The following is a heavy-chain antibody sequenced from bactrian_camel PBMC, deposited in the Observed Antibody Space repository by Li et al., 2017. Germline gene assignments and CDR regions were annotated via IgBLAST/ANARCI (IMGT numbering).Heavy chain of an antibody. D-gene: IGHD2*01. Sequence: HVQLVESGGGSVQAGGSLRLSCAASGLSAGNYCMGWFRQAPGKEREGVAVINRRGTTNYADSVKGRFTISKVNAEKTLYLQMNSLKPEDTAIYYCAALYTGISGCYSTSLAPASFDYWGQGTQVTVS. J-gene: IGHJ4*01. CDR3: AALYTGISGCYSTSLAPASFDY. CDR2: INRRGTT. CDR1: GLSAGNYC. V-gene: IGHV3S55*01.